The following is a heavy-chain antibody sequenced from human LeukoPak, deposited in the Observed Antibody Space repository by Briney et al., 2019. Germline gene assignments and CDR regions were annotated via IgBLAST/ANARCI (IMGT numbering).Heavy chain of an antibody. V-gene: IGHV3-13*01. CDR1: GFTFSSFD. D-gene: IGHD1-1*01. Sequence: GGSLRLSCAASGFTFSSFDMHWVRQPTGQGLEWVSTIGTASDTYYPGSVEGRFTLSRDNAKYSLYHQMNSLTAGDTAVYYCARGPPRGKYYYMDVWGKGTTVTVSS. CDR2: IGTASDT. CDR3: ARGPPRGKYYYMDV. J-gene: IGHJ6*03.